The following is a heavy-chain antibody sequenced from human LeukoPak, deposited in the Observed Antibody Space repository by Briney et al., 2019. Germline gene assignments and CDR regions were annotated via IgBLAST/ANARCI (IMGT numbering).Heavy chain of an antibody. V-gene: IGHV3-23*01. CDR2: ISGNGATT. CDR1: GFIFSNFA. D-gene: IGHD2-2*02. Sequence: GGSLRFSCAASGFIFSNFAMTWVRQAPGKGLEWVSTISGNGATTYYADSVKGRFTISKDNSKNTLFLQMNGLTAEDTAVYYCAKDARSCTSSACYTVTTYYFDSWGQGTLVTVSS. J-gene: IGHJ4*02. CDR3: AKDARSCTSSACYTVTTYYFDS.